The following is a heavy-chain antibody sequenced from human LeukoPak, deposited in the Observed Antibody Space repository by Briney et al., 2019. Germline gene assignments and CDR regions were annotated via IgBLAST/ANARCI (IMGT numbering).Heavy chain of an antibody. V-gene: IGHV3-33*06. CDR2: IWYDGSNK. D-gene: IGHD3-16*01. CDR1: GFTFSSYG. J-gene: IGHJ6*03. CDR3: AKGLTPRGGMGFYYYMDV. Sequence: GRSLRLSCAASGFTFSSYGMHWVRQAPGKGLEWVAVIWYDGSNKYYADSVKGRFTISRDNSKNTLYLQMNNLRAEDTAIYYCAKGLTPRGGMGFYYYMDVWGTGTTVTVSS.